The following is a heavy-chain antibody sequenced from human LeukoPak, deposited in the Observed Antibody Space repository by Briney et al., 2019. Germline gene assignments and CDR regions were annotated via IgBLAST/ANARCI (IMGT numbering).Heavy chain of an antibody. D-gene: IGHD2-15*01. CDR2: INHIGST. J-gene: IGHJ4*02. CDR1: GGSFSGYY. V-gene: IGHV4-34*01. CDR3: AREDIVVVVAATGVGSRLDYFDY. Sequence: PSETLSLTCAVDGGSFSGYYWSWIRQPPGKGREWNGEINHIGSTNYNPSLKSRVTISVDTSKNQFSLKLSSVTAADTDVYYCAREDIVVVVAATGVGSRLDYFDYWGQGTLVTVSS.